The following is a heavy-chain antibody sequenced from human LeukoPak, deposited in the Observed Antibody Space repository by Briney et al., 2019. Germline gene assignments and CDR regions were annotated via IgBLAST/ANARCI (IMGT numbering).Heavy chain of an antibody. V-gene: IGHV3-30*13. J-gene: IGHJ4*02. D-gene: IGHD3-9*01. CDR1: GFTFRNYH. CDR2: ISTDGRHK. Sequence: GGSLRFSCSASGFTFRNYHMHWVRQAPGKGLEWVAFISTDGRHKTYADSVMGRFTISRDNSKNKLYLQMNGLRPEDGGVFYCARGFESGFGSWGQGSLIAVSS. CDR3: ARGFESGFGS.